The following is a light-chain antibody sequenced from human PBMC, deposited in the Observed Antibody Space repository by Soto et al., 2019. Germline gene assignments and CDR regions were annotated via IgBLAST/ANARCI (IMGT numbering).Light chain of an antibody. CDR2: GNS. V-gene: IGLV1-40*01. J-gene: IGLJ1*01. Sequence: QSVLTQPPSVSGAPGQRVTISCTGSSSNIGAGYDVHWCQQLPGTAPKLLIYGNSNRPSGVPDRFSGSKSGTSASLAITCLQAEDEADYYCQSYDSSLSGRYVFGTGTKVTVL. CDR3: QSYDSSLSGRYV. CDR1: SSNIGAGYD.